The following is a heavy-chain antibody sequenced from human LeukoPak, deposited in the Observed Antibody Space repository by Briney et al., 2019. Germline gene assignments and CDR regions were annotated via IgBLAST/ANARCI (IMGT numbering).Heavy chain of an antibody. Sequence: GGSLRLSCAASGFTFSSYGMHWVRQAPGKGLEWVAVIWYDGSNKYYADSVKGRFTISRDNSKNTLYLQMNSLRAEDTAVYYCARGPNSSGWYGGGFGYWGQGTLVTVSS. D-gene: IGHD6-19*01. CDR1: GFTFSSYG. CDR2: IWYDGSNK. CDR3: ARGPNSSGWYGGGFGY. J-gene: IGHJ4*02. V-gene: IGHV3-33*01.